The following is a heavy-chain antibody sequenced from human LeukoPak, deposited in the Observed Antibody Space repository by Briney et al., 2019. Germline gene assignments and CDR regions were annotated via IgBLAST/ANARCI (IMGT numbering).Heavy chain of an antibody. D-gene: IGHD2-8*01. CDR1: GGSISSSSYY. CDR3: ARDCTNGVCLADY. CDR2: IYYSGST. V-gene: IGHV4-39*02. J-gene: IGHJ4*02. Sequence: SETLSLTCTVSGGSISSSSYYWGWIRQPPGKGLEWIGSIYYSGSTYYNPSLKSRVTISVDTSKNQFSLKLSSVTAADTAVYYCARDCTNGVCLADYWGQGTLLTVSS.